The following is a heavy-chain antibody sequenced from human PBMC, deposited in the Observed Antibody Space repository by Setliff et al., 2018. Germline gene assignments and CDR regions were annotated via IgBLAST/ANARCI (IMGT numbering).Heavy chain of an antibody. CDR3: ARDLTAMYYFDY. CDR1: GGSISSYY. Sequence: PSETLSLTCTVSGGSISSYYWSWIRQPPGKGLEWIGYIYYSGSTSYNPSLKSQVTISVDTSKNQFSLKLSSVTAADTAAYYCARDLTAMYYFDYWGQGTLVTVSS. J-gene: IGHJ4*02. CDR2: IYYSGST. V-gene: IGHV4-59*01.